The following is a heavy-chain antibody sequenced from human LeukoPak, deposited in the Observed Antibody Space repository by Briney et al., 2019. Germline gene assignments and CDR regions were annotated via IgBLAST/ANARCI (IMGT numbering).Heavy chain of an antibody. Sequence: ASVKVSCKTSGYTFTNYDINWVRQATGQGLEWMGWMNPNSGNSGCTQKFQGRVTMTRDTSTSTVYMELSSLRSEDTAVYYCARDRVRRGYYDSSGYSDWGQGTLVTVSS. CDR3: ARDRVRRGYYDSSGYSD. J-gene: IGHJ4*02. CDR1: GYTFTNYD. CDR2: MNPNSGNS. V-gene: IGHV1-8*01. D-gene: IGHD3-22*01.